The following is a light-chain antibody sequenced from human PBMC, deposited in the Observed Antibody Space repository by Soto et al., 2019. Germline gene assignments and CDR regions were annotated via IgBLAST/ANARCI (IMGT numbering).Light chain of an antibody. CDR3: QQYNNWPNT. CDR2: GAS. Sequence: EIVMTQSPATLSVSPGKRATLSCRASQSVSSNLAWYQQKPGQAPRLLISGASTRATGIPARFSGSGSGTEFTLTISSLQSEDFALYYCQQYNNWPNTFGPGTKVYIK. J-gene: IGKJ3*01. V-gene: IGKV3-15*01. CDR1: QSVSSN.